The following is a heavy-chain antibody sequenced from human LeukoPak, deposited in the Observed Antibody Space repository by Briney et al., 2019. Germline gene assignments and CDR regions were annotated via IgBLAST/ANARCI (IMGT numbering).Heavy chain of an antibody. J-gene: IGHJ2*01. CDR1: GFTFSSYA. D-gene: IGHD3-16*01. Sequence: GGSLRLSCAASGFTFSSYAMSWVRQAPGKGLEWVSAISGSGDSTYSADSVKGRFTISRDNSKYTLYLQMNSLRAEDTAIYYCAQVGSYWYFDLWGRGTLVTVSS. V-gene: IGHV3-23*01. CDR3: AQVGSYWYFDL. CDR2: ISGSGDST.